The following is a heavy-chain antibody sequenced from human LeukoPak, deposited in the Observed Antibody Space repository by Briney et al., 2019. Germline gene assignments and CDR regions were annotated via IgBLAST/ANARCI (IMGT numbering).Heavy chain of an antibody. CDR3: ARRRYSDY. Sequence: PSETLSLTCTVSGGSISSYYWSCIREPPGKGLEWIGYIYYSGSTNYNPSLKSRVTISVDTSKNQFSLKLSSVTAADTAVYYCARRRYSDYWGQGTLVTVSS. J-gene: IGHJ4*02. CDR1: GGSISSYY. V-gene: IGHV4-59*01. D-gene: IGHD3-10*01. CDR2: IYYSGST.